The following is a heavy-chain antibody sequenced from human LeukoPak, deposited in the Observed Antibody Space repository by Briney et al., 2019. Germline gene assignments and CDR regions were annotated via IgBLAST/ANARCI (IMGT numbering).Heavy chain of an antibody. V-gene: IGHV3-11*04. J-gene: IGHJ4*02. D-gene: IGHD3-10*01. CDR1: GFTFSDYY. CDR2: ISSSSSTI. CDR3: ARDGITMVRGVILFDY. Sequence: GGSLRLSCAASGFTFSDYYMSWIRQAPGKGLEWVSYISSSSSTIYYADSVKGRFTISRDNAKNSLYLQMNSLRDEDTAVYYCARDGITMVRGVILFDYWGQGTLVTVSS.